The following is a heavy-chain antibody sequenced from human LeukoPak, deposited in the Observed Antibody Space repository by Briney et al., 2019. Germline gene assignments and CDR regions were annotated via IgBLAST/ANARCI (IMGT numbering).Heavy chain of an antibody. CDR2: ISYDGSNK. CDR3: AREVEMATMVFDY. CDR1: GFTFSSYA. V-gene: IGHV3-30-3*01. J-gene: IGHJ4*02. D-gene: IGHD5-24*01. Sequence: PGRSLRLSCAASGFTFSSYAMHWVRQAPGKGLEWVAVISYDGSNKYYADSVKGRFTISRDNSKNTLYLQMNSLRAEDTAVYYCAREVEMATMVFDYWGQGTLVTVSS.